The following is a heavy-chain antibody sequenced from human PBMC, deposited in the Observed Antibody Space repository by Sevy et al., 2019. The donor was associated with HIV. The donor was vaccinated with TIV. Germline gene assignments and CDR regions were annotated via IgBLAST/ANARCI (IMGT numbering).Heavy chain of an antibody. D-gene: IGHD1-26*01. CDR1: GYTFTSYY. CDR2: INPSGGST. J-gene: IGHJ4*02. V-gene: IGHV1-46*01. CDR3: ARASGNAKLLGFDY. Sequence: ASMKVSCKASGYTFTSYYMHWVRQAPGQGLEWMGIINPSGGSTSYEQKFQGRVTMTRDTSTSTVYTELSSLRSEDTAVYYCARASGNAKLLGFDYWGQGTLVTVSS.